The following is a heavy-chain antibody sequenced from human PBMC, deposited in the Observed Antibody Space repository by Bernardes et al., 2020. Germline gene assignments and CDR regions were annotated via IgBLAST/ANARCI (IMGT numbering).Heavy chain of an antibody. J-gene: IGHJ4*02. Sequence: VGALILSCAASKFSFSNSAVSWVRQAPGPGLEWVSTISDNGVATYYADSVKGRFTISRDNSKNMLYLRMDSLRPEDTAVYYCAKGGGSWSFDYWGQGTLVTVAS. CDR1: KFSFSNSA. CDR2: ISDNGVAT. D-gene: IGHD5-12*01. CDR3: AKGGGSWSFDY. V-gene: IGHV3-23*01.